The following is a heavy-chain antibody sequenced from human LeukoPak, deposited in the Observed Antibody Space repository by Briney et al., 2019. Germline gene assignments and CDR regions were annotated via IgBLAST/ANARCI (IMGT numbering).Heavy chain of an antibody. V-gene: IGHV3-9*01. J-gene: IGHJ3*02. CDR3: AKVNSGSYLDAFDI. CDR2: ISWNSGSI. Sequence: GGFLRLSCAASGFTFDDYAMHWVRQAPGKGLEWVSGISWNSGSIGYADSVKGRFTISRDNAKNSLYLQMNSLRAEDTALYYCAKVNSGSYLDAFDIWGQGTMVTVSS. CDR1: GFTFDDYA. D-gene: IGHD1-26*01.